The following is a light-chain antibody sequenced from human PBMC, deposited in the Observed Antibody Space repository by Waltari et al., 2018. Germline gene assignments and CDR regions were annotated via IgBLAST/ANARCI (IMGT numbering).Light chain of an antibody. CDR2: DVS. V-gene: IGLV2-14*01. CDR3: SSYTRSRTYV. J-gene: IGLJ1*01. Sequence: QSALTQPASVSGSPGQSIAISCTGTNTDVGAHNFASWYQQHPGRAPKLIIYDVSNRPSGISERFSGSKFGNTASLTISGLQAEDEADYYCSSYTRSRTYVFGSGTKVTVL. CDR1: NTDVGAHNF.